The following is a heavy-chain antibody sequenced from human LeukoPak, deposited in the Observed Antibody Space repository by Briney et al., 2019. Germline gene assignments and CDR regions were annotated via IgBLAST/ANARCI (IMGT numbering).Heavy chain of an antibody. D-gene: IGHD2-2*02. J-gene: IGHJ4*02. V-gene: IGHV1-69*04. CDR1: GGIFSSYA. Sequence: SVKVSCKASGGIFSSYAISWVRQAPGQGLEWMGRIIPIHGTANYAQKFQGRVTITADKSTSTAYMELSSLRSEDTAVYYCATDVLDIVVVPAAVRVGYWGQGTLVTVSS. CDR3: ATDVLDIVVVPAAVRVGY. CDR2: IIPIHGTA.